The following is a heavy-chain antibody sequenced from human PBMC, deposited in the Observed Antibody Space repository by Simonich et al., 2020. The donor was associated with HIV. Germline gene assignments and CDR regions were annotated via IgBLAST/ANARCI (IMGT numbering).Heavy chain of an antibody. CDR1: GGSFSGYY. V-gene: IGHV4-34*01. CDR3: ARVGIRMYAFDI. J-gene: IGHJ3*02. D-gene: IGHD1-20*01. CDR2: NNHSGRT. Sequence: QVQLQQWGAGLLKPSEPLSLPFAVYGGSFSGYYWAWIRQPPGKGLDGIGENNHSGRTNYNPSLKSRVTISVDTSKNQFSLKLSSVTAADTAVYYCARVGIRMYAFDIWGQGTMVTVSS.